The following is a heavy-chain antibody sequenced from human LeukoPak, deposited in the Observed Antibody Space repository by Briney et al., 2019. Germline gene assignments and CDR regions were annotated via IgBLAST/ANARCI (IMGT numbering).Heavy chain of an antibody. V-gene: IGHV3-48*03. Sequence: GGSLRLSCAASGFTFSSYEMNWVRQTPGKGLEWVSYISSSGRTIYYADSVKGRFTISGDNARNPVYLQMNGLRAEDTALYYCARDALYYGSGSLHYWAQGTLVTVPS. CDR2: ISSSGRTI. CDR1: GFTFSSYE. CDR3: ARDALYYGSGSLHY. D-gene: IGHD3-10*01. J-gene: IGHJ4*02.